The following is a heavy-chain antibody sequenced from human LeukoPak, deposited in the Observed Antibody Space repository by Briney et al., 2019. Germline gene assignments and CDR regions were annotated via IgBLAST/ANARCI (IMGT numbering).Heavy chain of an antibody. CDR3: ARAFTGGTSDF. CDR1: GYTFTSNY. D-gene: IGHD2-8*02. V-gene: IGHV1-46*01. Sequence: EASVKVSCKASGYTFTSNYLHWLRQAPGQGLEWMGIINPSGGTTSYAQKFQGRVTMTTDTSTSTLYMELSALRSDDTAVFYCARAFTGGTSDFWGQGTLVTVSS. J-gene: IGHJ4*02. CDR2: INPSGGTT.